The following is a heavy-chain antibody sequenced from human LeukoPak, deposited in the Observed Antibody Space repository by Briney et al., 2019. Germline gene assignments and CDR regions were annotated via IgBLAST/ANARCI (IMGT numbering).Heavy chain of an antibody. J-gene: IGHJ6*02. V-gene: IGHV4-30-2*01. Sequence: SETLSLTCTVSGGSISSGGYYWNWIRQPPGKGLEWIGEIYHSGSTNYNPSLKSRVTISVDKSKNQFSLKLSSVTAADTAVYYCARDRRYYDSSGYYHYYYGMDVWGQGTTVTVSS. CDR2: IYHSGST. D-gene: IGHD3-22*01. CDR3: ARDRRYYDSSGYYHYYYGMDV. CDR1: GGSISSGGYY.